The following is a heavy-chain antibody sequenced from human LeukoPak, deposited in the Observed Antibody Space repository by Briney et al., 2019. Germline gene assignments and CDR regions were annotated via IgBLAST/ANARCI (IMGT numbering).Heavy chain of an antibody. D-gene: IGHD1-26*01. CDR2: INHSGST. CDR1: GGSFSGYY. J-gene: IGHJ4*02. V-gene: IGHV4-34*01. CDR3: ARERIGGSVGATLG. Sequence: SETLSLTCAVYGGSFSGYYWSWIRQPPGKGLEWIGEINHSGSTNYNPSLKSRVTISVDTSKNQFSLKLSSVTAADTAVYYCARERIGGSVGATLGWGQGTLVTVSS.